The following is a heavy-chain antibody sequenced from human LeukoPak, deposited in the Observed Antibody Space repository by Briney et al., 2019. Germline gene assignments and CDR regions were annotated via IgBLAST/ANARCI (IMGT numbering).Heavy chain of an antibody. CDR1: GFTFSSYE. V-gene: IGHV3-48*03. CDR2: ISSSGSTI. CDR3: AREEVAARLLYY. Sequence: GGSLRLSCAASGFTFSSYEMNWVRQAPGKGLEWVSYISSSGSTIYYADSVKGRFTISRDNAKNSLYLQMNSLRAEDTAVYYCAREEVAARLLYYWGQGTLVTVSS. D-gene: IGHD6-6*01. J-gene: IGHJ4*02.